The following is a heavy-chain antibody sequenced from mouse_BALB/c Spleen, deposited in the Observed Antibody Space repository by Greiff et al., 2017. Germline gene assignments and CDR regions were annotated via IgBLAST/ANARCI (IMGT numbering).Heavy chain of an antibody. CDR3: ARDSRYAMDY. J-gene: IGHJ4*01. Sequence: QVQLQQPGAELAKPGASVKMSCKASGYTFTSYWMHWVKQRPGQGLEWIGYINPSTGYTEYNQKFKDKATLTADKSSSTAYMQLSSLTSEDSAVYFCARDSRYAMDYWGQGTSVTVSS. CDR2: INPSTGYT. CDR1: GYTFTSYW. V-gene: IGHV1-7*01. D-gene: IGHD3-1*01.